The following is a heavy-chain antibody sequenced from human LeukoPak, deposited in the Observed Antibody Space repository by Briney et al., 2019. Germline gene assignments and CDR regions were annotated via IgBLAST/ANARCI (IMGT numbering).Heavy chain of an antibody. CDR1: GGSFSSYY. CDR3: ASLAARPKLYYYYYMDV. J-gene: IGHJ6*03. D-gene: IGHD6-6*01. V-gene: IGHV4-34*01. CDR2: IYYSGST. Sequence: SETLSLTCAVYGGSFSSYYWGWIRQPPGKGLEWIGVIYYSGSTYYNPSLKSRVTISLDTSKNQFSLKLSSVTAADTAVYYCASLAARPKLYYYYYMDVWGKGTTVTVSS.